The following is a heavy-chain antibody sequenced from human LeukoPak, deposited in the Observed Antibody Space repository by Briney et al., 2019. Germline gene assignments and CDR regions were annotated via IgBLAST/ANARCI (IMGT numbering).Heavy chain of an antibody. V-gene: IGHV1-2*02. CDR2: INPNSGGT. J-gene: IGHJ4*02. D-gene: IGHD6-19*01. CDR1: GYTFINYY. Sequence: ASVKVSCKASGYTFINYYMHWVRQAPGQGLEWMGWINPNSGGTNYAQKFQGRVTMTRDTSISTAYMELSRLRSDDTAVYCCAREGSSSGWYNYWGQGTLVTVSS. CDR3: AREGSSSGWYNY.